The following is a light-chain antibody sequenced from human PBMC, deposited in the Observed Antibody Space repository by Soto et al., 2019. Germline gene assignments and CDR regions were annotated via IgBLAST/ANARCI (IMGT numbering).Light chain of an antibody. CDR1: AGAVTSGYY. CDR3: LLYYGGAGV. V-gene: IGLV7-43*01. J-gene: IGLJ3*02. CDR2: LTT. Sequence: QAVVTQEPSLTVSPGGTVTLTCASSAGAVTSGYYPNWFQQKPGQAPRALIYLTTNKHSWTPARFSGSLLGGKAALTLSGVQPEDEAEYYCLLYYGGAGVFGGGTKVTDL.